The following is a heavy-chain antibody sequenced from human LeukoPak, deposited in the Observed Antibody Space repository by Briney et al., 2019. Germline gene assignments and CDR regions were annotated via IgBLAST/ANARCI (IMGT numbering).Heavy chain of an antibody. CDR2: TKPDGSAE. CDR3: ARGGGLNTNFDY. J-gene: IGHJ4*02. CDR1: GFTFRNYW. Sequence: GGSLRLSCAASGFTFRNYWMGWVRQAPGEGLEWVANTKPDGSAEYYADSVRGRFTTSRDNANNLLYLQMNRLRAEDTAVYYCARGGGLNTNFDYWGQGTLVTVSS. D-gene: IGHD2-15*01. V-gene: IGHV3-7*01.